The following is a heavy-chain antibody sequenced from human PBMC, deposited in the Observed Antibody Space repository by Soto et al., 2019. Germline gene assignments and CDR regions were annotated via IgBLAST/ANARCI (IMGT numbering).Heavy chain of an antibody. CDR2: ISYDGSNK. CDR3: ARAVYSSSWYPNLGDY. CDR1: GFTFSSYA. J-gene: IGHJ4*02. V-gene: IGHV3-30-3*01. D-gene: IGHD6-13*01. Sequence: QVQLVESGGGVVQPGRSLRLSCAASGFTFSSYAMHWVRQAPGKGLEWVAVISYDGSNKYYADSVKGRFTICRDNSKNTLYLQMNSLRAEDTAVYYCARAVYSSSWYPNLGDYWGQGTLVTVSS.